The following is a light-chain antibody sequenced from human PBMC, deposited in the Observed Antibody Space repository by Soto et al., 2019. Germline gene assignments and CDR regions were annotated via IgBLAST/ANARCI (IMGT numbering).Light chain of an antibody. CDR1: QSVRSN. CDR3: QQYGSSLPIT. V-gene: IGKV3-20*01. CDR2: GAS. Sequence: IMLTQSPGPLSLSPVETATLSFSSSQSVRSNLAWYQQKPGQAPRLLIYGASSRATGIPDRFSGSGSGTDFTLTISRLEPEDFAVYYCQQYGSSLPITFGQGTRLEIK. J-gene: IGKJ5*01.